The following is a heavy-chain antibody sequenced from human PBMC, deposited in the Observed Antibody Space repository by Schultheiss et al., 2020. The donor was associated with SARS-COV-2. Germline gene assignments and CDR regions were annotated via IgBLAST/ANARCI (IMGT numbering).Heavy chain of an antibody. J-gene: IGHJ4*02. Sequence: GGSLRLSCAASGFTFSSYAMHWVRQAPGKGLEWVAVIWYDGSNKYYADSVKGRFTISRDNSKNTLYLQMNSLRAEDTAVYYCARSIAVAGKNNLGRLDYWGQGTLVTVSS. V-gene: IGHV3-30*04. CDR2: IWYDGSNK. D-gene: IGHD6-19*01. CDR3: ARSIAVAGKNNLGRLDY. CDR1: GFTFSSYA.